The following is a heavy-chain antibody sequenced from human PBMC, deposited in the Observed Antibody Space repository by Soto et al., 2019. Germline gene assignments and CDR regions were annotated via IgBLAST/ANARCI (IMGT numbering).Heavy chain of an antibody. V-gene: IGHV1-18*01. J-gene: IGHJ4*02. CDR1: GYTFYNYG. Sequence: QVQLVQSGAEVKKPGASVKVSCKASGYTFYNYGISWVRQAPGQGLEWMGWISGYNGNTNYAQKLQGRLTMTTDTSTSTAYMELRSLTADDTAVYYCAMIPTFMVRTPGDHWGQGTPVIVSS. CDR3: AMIPTFMVRTPGDH. D-gene: IGHD3-10*01. CDR2: ISGYNGNT.